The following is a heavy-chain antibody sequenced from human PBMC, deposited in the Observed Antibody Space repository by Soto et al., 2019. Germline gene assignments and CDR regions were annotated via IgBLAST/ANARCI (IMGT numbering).Heavy chain of an antibody. Sequence: GGSLRLSCAASGFTFSSYGMHWVRQAPGKGLEWVAVISYDGSNKYYADSVKGRFTISRDNSKNTLYLQMNSLRAEDTAVYYCAKGGPRQWLVPDYWGQGTLVTVSS. CDR1: GFTFSSYG. CDR2: ISYDGSNK. J-gene: IGHJ4*02. CDR3: AKGGPRQWLVPDY. D-gene: IGHD6-19*01. V-gene: IGHV3-30*18.